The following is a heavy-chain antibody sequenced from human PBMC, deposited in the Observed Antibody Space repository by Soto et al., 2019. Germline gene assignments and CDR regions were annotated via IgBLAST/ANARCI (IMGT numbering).Heavy chain of an antibody. D-gene: IGHD2-2*01. J-gene: IGHJ6*02. CDR3: AVPRGCSSTSCYPIHGMDV. CDR1: GYTFTSYY. Sequence: QVQLVQSGAEVKKPGASVKVSCKASGYTFTSYYMHWVRQAPGQGLEWMGIINPSGGSTSYAQKFQGRVTMTRDTSMSTVYMELSSLRSEDTAVYYCAVPRGCSSTSCYPIHGMDVWGQGTTVTVSS. CDR2: INPSGGST. V-gene: IGHV1-46*01.